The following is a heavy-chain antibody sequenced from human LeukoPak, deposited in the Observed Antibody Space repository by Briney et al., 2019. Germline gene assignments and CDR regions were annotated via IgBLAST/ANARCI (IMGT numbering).Heavy chain of an antibody. CDR1: GYTFTSYY. CDR3: ARVPMYDSSGYYIDFDY. Sequence: ASVKXSCKASGYTFTSYYMHWVRQAPGQGLEWMGIINPSGGSTSYAQKFQGRVTMTRDTYTSTVYMELSSLRSEDTAVYYCARVPMYDSSGYYIDFDYWGQGTLVTVSS. CDR2: INPSGGST. D-gene: IGHD3-22*01. V-gene: IGHV1-46*01. J-gene: IGHJ4*02.